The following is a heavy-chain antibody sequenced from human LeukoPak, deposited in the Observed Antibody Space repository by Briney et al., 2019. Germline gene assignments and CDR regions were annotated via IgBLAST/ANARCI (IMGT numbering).Heavy chain of an antibody. D-gene: IGHD3-10*01. V-gene: IGHV4-34*01. CDR1: GGSFSGYY. CDR3: ARVISTSGSYCLDP. J-gene: IGHJ5*02. Sequence: SETLSLTCAVYGGSFSGYYWSWIRQPPGKRLEWIGEINHSGSTNYNPSLKSRVTISVDTSKNQFSLKLSSVTAADTAVFYCARVISTSGSYCLDPWGQGTLVTVSS. CDR2: INHSGST.